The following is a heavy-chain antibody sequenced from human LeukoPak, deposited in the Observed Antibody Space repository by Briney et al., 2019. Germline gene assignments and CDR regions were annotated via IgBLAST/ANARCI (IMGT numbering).Heavy chain of an antibody. CDR2: ISSSSSYI. Sequence: PGGSLRLPCAASGFTFSSYSMNWVRQAPGKGLEWVSSISSSSSYIYYADSVKGRFTISRDNAKNSLYLQMNSLRAEDTAVYYCARDFSIAAAGAFFDYWGQGTLVTVSS. CDR3: ARDFSIAAAGAFFDY. D-gene: IGHD6-13*01. J-gene: IGHJ4*02. V-gene: IGHV3-21*01. CDR1: GFTFSSYS.